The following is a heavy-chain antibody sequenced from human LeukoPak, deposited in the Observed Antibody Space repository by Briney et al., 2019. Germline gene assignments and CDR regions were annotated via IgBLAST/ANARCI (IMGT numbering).Heavy chain of an antibody. J-gene: IGHJ4*02. D-gene: IGHD3-22*01. CDR2: IYHSGST. Sequence: PSETLSLTCTVSGYSISSGYYWGWIRQPPGKGLEWIGSIYHSGSTYYNPSLKSRVTISVDTSKNQFSLKLSSVTAADTAVYYCARLNYYDSSGYPDYWGQGTLVTVSS. CDR3: ARLNYYDSSGYPDY. V-gene: IGHV4-38-2*02. CDR1: GYSISSGYY.